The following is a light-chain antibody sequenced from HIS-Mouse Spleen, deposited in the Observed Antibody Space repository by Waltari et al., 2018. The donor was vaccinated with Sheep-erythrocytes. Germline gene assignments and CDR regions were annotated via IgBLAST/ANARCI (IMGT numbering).Light chain of an antibody. CDR1: SSDVGGYNY. CDR3: SSYTSSSTLYV. Sequence: QSALTQPASVSVSPGQSITISCTGTSSDVGGYNYVSWYQQHPGKSPKLMIYEVSNRTSGVSNRFSGSKSGNTASLTISGLQAEDEADYYCSSYTSSSTLYVFGTGTKVTV. V-gene: IGLV2-14*01. J-gene: IGLJ1*01. CDR2: EVS.